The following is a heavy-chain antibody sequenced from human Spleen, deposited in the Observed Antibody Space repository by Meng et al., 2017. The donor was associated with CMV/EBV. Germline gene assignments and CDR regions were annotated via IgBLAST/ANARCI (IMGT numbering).Heavy chain of an antibody. V-gene: IGHV1-8*01. CDR3: ARNPPSTGDFDY. J-gene: IGHJ4*02. D-gene: IGHD3-10*01. CDR2: MNPSTGAT. CDR1: NYPFTGYG. Sequence: ASVKVSCKASNYPFTGYGISWVRQATGQGLEWMGWMNPSTGATGYAQKFQGRVTMTGDTSISTAYMELSSLRSEDTAVYYCARNPPSTGDFDYWGQGTVVTVSS.